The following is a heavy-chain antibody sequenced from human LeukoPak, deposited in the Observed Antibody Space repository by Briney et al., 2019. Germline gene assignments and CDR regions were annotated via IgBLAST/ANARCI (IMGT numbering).Heavy chain of an antibody. V-gene: IGHV3-23*01. J-gene: IGHJ3*02. CDR1: GFTLSSYE. CDR3: AKDLDIVVVVAATGSTGDAFDI. D-gene: IGHD2-15*01. CDR2: ISGSGGST. Sequence: GGSLRLSCIVSGFTLSSYEMTWFRQAPGKGLEWVSGISGSGGSTYYADSVKGRFTISRDNSKNTLYLQMNSLRAEDTAVYYCAKDLDIVVVVAATGSTGDAFDIWGQGTMVTVSS.